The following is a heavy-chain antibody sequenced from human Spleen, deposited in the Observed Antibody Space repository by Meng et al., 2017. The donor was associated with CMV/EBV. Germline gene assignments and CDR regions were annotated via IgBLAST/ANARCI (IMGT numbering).Heavy chain of an antibody. J-gene: IGHJ4*02. CDR3: ARLGTTGTIDY. CDR2: IFYSRST. CDR1: GGSVSSGSYY. Sequence: GSLRLSCTVSGGSVSSGSYYWSWIRQPPGKGLEWIGYIFYSRSTNYNPSLKSRVTISVDTSKNQVSLKLRSVTAADTALYYCARLGTTGTIDYWGQGTLVTVSS. D-gene: IGHD1-1*01. V-gene: IGHV4-61*01.